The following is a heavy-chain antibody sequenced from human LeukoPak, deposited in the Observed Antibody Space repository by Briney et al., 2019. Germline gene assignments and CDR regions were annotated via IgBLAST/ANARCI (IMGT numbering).Heavy chain of an antibody. CDR2: ISGTAYSA. D-gene: IGHD3-9*01. V-gene: IGHV3-23*01. Sequence: PGGSLRLSCAASGFTFSSYAMSWVRQAPGKGLEWVSGISGTAYSAYQADSVKGRFTISRDNSKNTLYPQMNSLRAEDTALYYCAKDLDDILTGYYGFDYWGQGALVTVSS. CDR1: GFTFSSYA. CDR3: AKDLDDILTGYYGFDY. J-gene: IGHJ4*02.